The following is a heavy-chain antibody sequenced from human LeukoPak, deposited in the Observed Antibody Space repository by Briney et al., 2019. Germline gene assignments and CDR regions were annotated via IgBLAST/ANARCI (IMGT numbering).Heavy chain of an antibody. J-gene: IGHJ4*02. Sequence: PGRSLRLSCAASGFTFSSYAMHWVRQAPGKGLEWVAVISNDGSNKYYADSVKGRFTISRDNSKNTLYVQMNGQRAEDTAVYYCASAPRDYYFGSGSMGSYFDYWGQGTLVTVSS. CDR2: ISNDGSNK. D-gene: IGHD3-10*01. CDR3: ASAPRDYYFGSGSMGSYFDY. CDR1: GFTFSSYA. V-gene: IGHV3-30-3*01.